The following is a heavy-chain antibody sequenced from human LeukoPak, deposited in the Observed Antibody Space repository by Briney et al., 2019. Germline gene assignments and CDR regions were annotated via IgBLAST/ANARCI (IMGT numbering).Heavy chain of an antibody. CDR3: ASVRQWPSWFDP. J-gene: IGHJ5*02. V-gene: IGHV4-4*02. CDR2: IYHSGST. CDR1: GGSISSSNW. D-gene: IGHD6-19*01. Sequence: PSETLSLTCAVSGGSISSSNWWSWVRQPPGKGLEWIGEIYHSGSTNYNPSLKSRVTISVDKSKNLFSLKLSSMTAADTAVYYCASVRQWPSWFDPWGQGTLVTVSS.